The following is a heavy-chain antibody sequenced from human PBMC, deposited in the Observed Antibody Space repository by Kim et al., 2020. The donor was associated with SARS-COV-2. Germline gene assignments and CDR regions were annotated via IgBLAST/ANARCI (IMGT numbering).Heavy chain of an antibody. CDR1: GFTFTNHW. J-gene: IGHJ6*02. CDR2: ISVDGSTT. Sequence: GGSLRLSCAASGFTFTNHWMDWVRQRPGEGLVWVSRISVDGSTTKYADSVKGRFTISRDNAKNAVYLQMNSLRAEDSAVYHCARGNYGVDVWGQGTTVTVS. CDR3: ARGNYGVDV. V-gene: IGHV3-74*03.